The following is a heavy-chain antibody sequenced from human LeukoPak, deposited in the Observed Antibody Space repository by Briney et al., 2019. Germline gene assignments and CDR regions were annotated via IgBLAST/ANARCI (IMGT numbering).Heavy chain of an antibody. V-gene: IGHV3-74*01. Sequence: PGGSLRLSCAASGFTFINYWMHWVRQAPGKGLVWVSCINIDGSSTGYADSVKGRFTISRDNAKNTLYLQMNSLRAEDTAVYYCASRTGVYWGQGSLVSVSS. D-gene: IGHD1-14*01. CDR3: ASRTGVY. CDR2: INIDGSST. CDR1: GFTFINYW. J-gene: IGHJ4*02.